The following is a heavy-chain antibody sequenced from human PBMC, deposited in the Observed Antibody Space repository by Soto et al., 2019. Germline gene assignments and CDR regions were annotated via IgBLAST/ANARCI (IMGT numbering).Heavy chain of an antibody. D-gene: IGHD3-10*01. J-gene: IGHJ4*02. CDR2: IYYSGST. CDR3: ARFNGLIITMVRGGYYFDY. CDR1: GGSISSSSYY. Sequence: SETLSLTCTVSGGSISSSSYYWGWIRQPPGKGLEWIGSIYYSGSTYYNPSLKSRVTISVDTSKNQFSLKLSSVTAADTAVYYCARFNGLIITMVRGGYYFDYWGQGTLVTVSS. V-gene: IGHV4-39*01.